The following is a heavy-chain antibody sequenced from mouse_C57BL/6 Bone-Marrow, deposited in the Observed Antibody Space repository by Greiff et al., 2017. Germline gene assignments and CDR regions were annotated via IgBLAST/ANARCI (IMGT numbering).Heavy chain of an antibody. V-gene: IGHV2-5*01. Sequence: QVQLQQSGPGLVQPSQSLSITCTVSGFSLTSYGVHWVRQSPGKGLEWLGVIWRGGSTDYNAAFMSRLSITKDNSKSQVFFKMNSLQADDTAIYYCAKGSIYYYGSSYDFDYWGQGTTLTVSS. CDR3: AKGSIYYYGSSYDFDY. D-gene: IGHD1-1*01. CDR2: IWRGGST. J-gene: IGHJ2*01. CDR1: GFSLTSYG.